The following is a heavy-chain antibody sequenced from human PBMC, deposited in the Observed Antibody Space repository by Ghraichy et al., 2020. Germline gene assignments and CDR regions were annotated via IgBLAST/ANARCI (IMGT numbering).Heavy chain of an antibody. Sequence: GESLRLSCAASGFTFSSYWMSWVRQAPGKGLEWVANIKQDGSEKYYVDSVKGRFTISRDNAKNSLYLQMNSLRAEDTAVYYCARGGPLYYYYYYYMDVWGKGTTVTVSS. J-gene: IGHJ6*03. CDR3: ARGGPLYYYYYYYMDV. CDR1: GFTFSSYW. V-gene: IGHV3-7*03. D-gene: IGHD3-16*02. CDR2: IKQDGSEK.